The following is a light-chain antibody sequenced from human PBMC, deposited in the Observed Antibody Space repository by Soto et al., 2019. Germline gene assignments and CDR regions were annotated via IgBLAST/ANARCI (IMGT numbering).Light chain of an antibody. CDR2: GAS. J-gene: IGKJ1*01. CDR3: QQYFTYPWT. CDR1: QSVSSN. Sequence: EIVMTQSPATLSVSPGERATLSCRASQSVSSNVAWYQQIPGQTPRLLIYGASTRATGIPVRFSGSGSGTDFTLTIRSLEPEDFAIYYCQQYFTYPWTFAQGTKVDIK. V-gene: IGKV3-15*01.